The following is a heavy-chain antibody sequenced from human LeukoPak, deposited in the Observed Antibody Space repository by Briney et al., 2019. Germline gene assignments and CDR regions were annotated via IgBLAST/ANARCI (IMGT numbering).Heavy chain of an antibody. J-gene: IGHJ4*02. Sequence: GGSLRLSCAASGFTVSSNYMSWVRQAPGKGLEWVSAISGSGGSTYYADSVKGRFTISRDNSKNTLYLQMNSLRAEDTAVYYCAKEPAGVGYDTFDYWGQGTLVTVSS. D-gene: IGHD2-2*03. V-gene: IGHV3-23*01. CDR2: ISGSGGST. CDR1: GFTVSSNY. CDR3: AKEPAGVGYDTFDY.